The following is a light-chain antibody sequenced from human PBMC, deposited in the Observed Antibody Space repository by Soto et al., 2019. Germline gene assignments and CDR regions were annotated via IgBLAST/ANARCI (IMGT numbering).Light chain of an antibody. V-gene: IGKV1-9*01. CDR1: QGISMY. Sequence: QLTQSPSSLSASVGDRVTISCRASQGISMYLAWYQQKPGKAPKLLIHAASSLQTGVPSRFSGSGSGTYFTLTISSLQAEDSATYYCQQLKRYPLTFGQGTRLEIK. CDR3: QQLKRYPLT. J-gene: IGKJ5*01. CDR2: AAS.